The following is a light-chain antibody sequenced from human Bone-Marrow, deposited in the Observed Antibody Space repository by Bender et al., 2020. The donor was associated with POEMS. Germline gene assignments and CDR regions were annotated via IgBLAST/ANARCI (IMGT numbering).Light chain of an antibody. J-gene: IGLJ2*01. CDR3: QSFDVNLSGSL. CDR1: SSNIGSAYA. V-gene: IGLV1-40*01. CDR2: DNN. Sequence: QSVLTQPPSVAAAPGQRVTISCIGSSSNIGSAYAVHWYQQLPGTAPKLLIYDNNKRPSGVPGRFSASTFGNSASLDIAGLQPEDEADYYCQSFDVNLSGSLFGGGTKLTVL.